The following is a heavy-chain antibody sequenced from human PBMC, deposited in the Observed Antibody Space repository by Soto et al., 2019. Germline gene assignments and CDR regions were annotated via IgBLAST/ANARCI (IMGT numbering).Heavy chain of an antibody. J-gene: IGHJ4*02. D-gene: IGHD3-10*01. Sequence: SETLSLTCTVSGGSISSSSYYWGWIRQPPGKGLEWIGSIYYSGSTYYNPSLKSRVTISVDTSKNQFSLKLSSVTAADTAVYYCASGLEPNFDYWGQGTLVTVSS. CDR1: GGSISSSSYY. CDR3: ASGLEPNFDY. V-gene: IGHV4-39*01. CDR2: IYYSGST.